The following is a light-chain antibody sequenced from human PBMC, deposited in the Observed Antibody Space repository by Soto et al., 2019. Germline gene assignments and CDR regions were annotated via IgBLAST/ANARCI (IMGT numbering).Light chain of an antibody. CDR1: SSDIGSYNL. CDR3: CAYAGSATFVV. J-gene: IGLJ3*02. Sequence: QSVLTQPASVSGSPGQSITISCTGTSSDIGSYNLVSWYQHLPGKAPKLIIYEGTKRSSGVSNRFSGSKSGNTASLTISGLQAEDAADYYCCAYAGSATFVVFGGGTQVTVL. V-gene: IGLV2-23*03. CDR2: EGT.